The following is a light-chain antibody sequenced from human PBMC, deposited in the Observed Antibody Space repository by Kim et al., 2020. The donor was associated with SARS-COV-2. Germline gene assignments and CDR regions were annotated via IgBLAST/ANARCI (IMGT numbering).Light chain of an antibody. J-gene: IGLJ1*01. V-gene: IGLV3-1*01. CDR2: QDS. CDR3: QAWDGSTAV. CDR1: KLGDKY. Sequence: SYELTQPPSVSVSPGQTASITCSGDKLGDKYACWYQQKPGQSPVLVIYQDSKTPSGNPARFSGSNSVNTATLTISGTQAMDEADYCCQAWDGSTAVFGTGTKLTVL.